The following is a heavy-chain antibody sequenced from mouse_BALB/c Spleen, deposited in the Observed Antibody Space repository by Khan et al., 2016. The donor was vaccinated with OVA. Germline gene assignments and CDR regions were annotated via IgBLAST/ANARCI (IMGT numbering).Heavy chain of an antibody. V-gene: IGHV1-4*01. CDR1: GYTFTSYT. D-gene: IGHD2-14*01. J-gene: IGHJ3*01. CDR2: INPSNGYT. CDR3: VRDGAYHRNDGWFAY. Sequence: VQLQQSGAELARPGASVKMSCKASGYTFTSYTIHWIKKRPGQGLEWIGYINPSNGYTNYNQKFKYKATLTTDKSSTTAYLQLSSLTSDDSAVYNGVRDGAYHRNDGWFAYWGQGTLVTVSA.